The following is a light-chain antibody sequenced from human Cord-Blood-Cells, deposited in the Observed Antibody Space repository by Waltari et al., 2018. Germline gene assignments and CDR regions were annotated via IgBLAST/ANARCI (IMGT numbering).Light chain of an antibody. Sequence: ARQSVSSSYLAWYQQKPGQAPRLLIYGASIRATGIPDRFSGSGSGTDFTLTISRLEPEDFAVYYCQQYGSTPGFTFGPGTKVDIK. V-gene: IGKV3-20*01. J-gene: IGKJ3*01. CDR1: QSVSSSY. CDR2: GAS. CDR3: QQYGSTPGFT.